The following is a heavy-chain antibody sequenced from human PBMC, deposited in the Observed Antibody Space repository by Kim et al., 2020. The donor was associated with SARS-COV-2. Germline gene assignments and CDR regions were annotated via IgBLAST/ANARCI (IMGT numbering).Heavy chain of an antibody. D-gene: IGHD5-18*01. J-gene: IGHJ4*02. CDR3: ARDMEQLWLNLDY. V-gene: IGHV3-74*01. Sequence: SSPDSGKGRLTISREHAKNTRYLKMNSLRAEDTAVYYCARDMEQLWLNLDYWGQGTLVTVSS.